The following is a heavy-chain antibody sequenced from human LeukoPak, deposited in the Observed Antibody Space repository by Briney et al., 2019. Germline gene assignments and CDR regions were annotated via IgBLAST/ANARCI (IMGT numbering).Heavy chain of an antibody. CDR2: ISSSGRTI. V-gene: IGHV3-11*04. CDR3: ARGYREYCSSTSCYAFDI. CDR1: GFTFSDYY. D-gene: IGHD2-2*01. Sequence: GGSLRLSCAASGFTFSDYYMSWIRQAPGKGLEWVSYISSSGRTIYYADSVKGRFTISRDNAKNSLYLQMNSLRAEDTAVYYCARGYREYCSSTSCYAFDIWGQGTMVTVS. J-gene: IGHJ3*02.